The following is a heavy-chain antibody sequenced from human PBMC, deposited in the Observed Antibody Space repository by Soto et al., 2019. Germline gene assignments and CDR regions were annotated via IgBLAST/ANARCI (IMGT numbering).Heavy chain of an antibody. Sequence: EVQLVESGGGLIQPGGSLRLSCAASGFTVSSNYMSWVRQAPGKGLEWVLVIYSGGSTYYADSVKGRFTISRDNSKNTLYLQMNSLRAEDTAVYYCARELGGDGDYDYYYYGMDVWGQGTTVTVSS. J-gene: IGHJ6*02. CDR1: GFTVSSNY. CDR2: IYSGGST. V-gene: IGHV3-53*01. CDR3: ARELGGDGDYDYYYYGMDV. D-gene: IGHD4-17*01.